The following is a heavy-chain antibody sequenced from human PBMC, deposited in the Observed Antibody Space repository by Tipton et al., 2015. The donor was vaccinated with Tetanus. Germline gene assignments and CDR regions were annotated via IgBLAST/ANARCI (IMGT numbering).Heavy chain of an antibody. V-gene: IGHV5-51*01. Sequence: VQLVQSGADVKKPGESLKISCKASGYSFTSHWIGWVRQMPGKGLEWMGMIFPDDSDTRYSPSFQGHVTFSVDKSTSTAYLQWSSLKASDTAMYFCARMYSTSSPFDHWGQGTLVAVSS. D-gene: IGHD6-6*01. CDR3: ARMYSTSSPFDH. CDR1: GYSFTSHW. J-gene: IGHJ4*02. CDR2: IFPDDSDT.